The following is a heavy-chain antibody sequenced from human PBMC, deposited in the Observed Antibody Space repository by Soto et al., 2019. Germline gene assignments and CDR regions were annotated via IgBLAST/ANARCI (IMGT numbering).Heavy chain of an antibody. V-gene: IGHV4-34*01. Sequence: SETLSLTCAVYGGSFSGYYWSWIRQPPGKGLEWIGEINHSGSTNYNPSLKSRVTISVDTSKNQFSLKLSSVTAADTAVYYCARFGTVVAATPQGPRGYYFDYWGQGTLVTVSS. J-gene: IGHJ4*02. CDR3: ARFGTVVAATPQGPRGYYFDY. D-gene: IGHD2-15*01. CDR1: GGSFSGYY. CDR2: INHSGST.